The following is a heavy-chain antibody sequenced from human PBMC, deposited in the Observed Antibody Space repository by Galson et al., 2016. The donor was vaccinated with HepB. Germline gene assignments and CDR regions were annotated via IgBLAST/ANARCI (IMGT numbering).Heavy chain of an antibody. V-gene: IGHV4-59*01. Sequence: ETLSLTCAVSGGSISSYYWTWIRQPPGEGLEWIGYVNYNGGTRYNPSLRSRLAISLDTSTNRFSLKLTSVTAADTAVYYCAGSIAAALFDYWGQGILVTVSS. J-gene: IGHJ4*02. CDR1: GGSISSYY. D-gene: IGHD6-13*01. CDR3: AGSIAAALFDY. CDR2: VNYNGGT.